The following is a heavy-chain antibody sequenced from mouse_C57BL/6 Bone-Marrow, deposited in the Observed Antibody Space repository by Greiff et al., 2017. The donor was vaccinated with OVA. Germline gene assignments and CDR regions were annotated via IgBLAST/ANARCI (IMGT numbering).Heavy chain of an antibody. CDR3: ARSTVVVPFDY. CDR1: GFSLTSYA. J-gene: IGHJ2*01. Sequence: QVQLKESGPGLVAPSQCLSITCTVSGFSLTSYAISWVRQPPGKGLEWLGVIWPGGGTNYNSALKSSLSISKDNSKSQVSLKMNSLQTDDAAGYYCARSTVVVPFDYWGQGTTLTVSS. V-gene: IGHV2-9-1*01. CDR2: IWPGGGT. D-gene: IGHD1-1*01.